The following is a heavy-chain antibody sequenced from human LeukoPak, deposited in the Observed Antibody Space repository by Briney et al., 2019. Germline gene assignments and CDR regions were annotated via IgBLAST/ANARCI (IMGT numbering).Heavy chain of an antibody. D-gene: IGHD3-10*01. CDR2: INWNGGST. V-gene: IGHV3-20*04. Sequence: GGSLRLSCAASGFTFSSYWMSWVRQAPGKGLEWVSGINWNGGSTGYADSVKGRFTISRDNSKNTLYLQMNSLRAEDTAVYYCAKIGGFVNDAFDIWGQGTMVTVSS. J-gene: IGHJ3*02. CDR1: GFTFSSYW. CDR3: AKIGGFVNDAFDI.